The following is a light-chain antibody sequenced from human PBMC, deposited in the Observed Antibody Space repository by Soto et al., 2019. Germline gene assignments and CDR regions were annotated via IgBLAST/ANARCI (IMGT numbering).Light chain of an antibody. CDR2: DAS. J-gene: IGKJ4*01. Sequence: ETVLTQSPGTRAMSPWGGGTLSCSASQSVSSNYLAWYQQKPGQAPRLLIYDASSRATGIPDRFSGGGSGTDFTLTISRLEPEDFAVYYCQQFSSYPLNFGRGTKVDIK. CDR3: QQFSSYPLN. V-gene: IGKV3-20*01. CDR1: QSVSSNY.